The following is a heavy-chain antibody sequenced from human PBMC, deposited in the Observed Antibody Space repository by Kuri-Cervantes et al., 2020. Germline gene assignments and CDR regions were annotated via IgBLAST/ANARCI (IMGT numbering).Heavy chain of an antibody. D-gene: IGHD3-3*01. CDR1: GGSISSSSYY. CDR2: IYYSGST. V-gene: IGHV4-39*07. Sequence: SETLSLTCTVSGGSISSSSYYWGWIRQPPGKGLEWIGSIYYSGSTNYNPSLKSRVTISVDTSKNQFSLKLNSVTAADTAVYYCARYHFWSAFHDYWGQGTRVTGSS. CDR3: ARYHFWSAFHDY. J-gene: IGHJ4*02.